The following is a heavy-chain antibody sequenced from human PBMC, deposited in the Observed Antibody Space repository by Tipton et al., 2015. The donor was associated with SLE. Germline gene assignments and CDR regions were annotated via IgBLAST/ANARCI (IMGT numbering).Heavy chain of an antibody. D-gene: IGHD5-12*01. CDR3: TKDLSAYDSDYGMDV. V-gene: IGHV3-21*04. CDR2: ISSSSRYI. Sequence: SLRLSCAASGFIFSDYSMNWVRQAPGKGLEWVSSISSSSRYIYHAESLKGRFTISRDNAKNSLYLQMSSLRVEDTAVYYCTKDLSAYDSDYGMDVWGQGTTVTVSS. J-gene: IGHJ6*02. CDR1: GFIFSDYS.